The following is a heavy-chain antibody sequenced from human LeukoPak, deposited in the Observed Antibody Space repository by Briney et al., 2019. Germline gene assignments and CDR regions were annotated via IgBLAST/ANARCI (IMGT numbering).Heavy chain of an antibody. CDR3: ASQIGDIAVAGNFDY. V-gene: IGHV4-39*07. D-gene: IGHD6-19*01. CDR2: IYYSGST. J-gene: IGHJ4*02. Sequence: PSETLSLTCTVSGGSISSSSYYWGWIRQPPGKGLEWIGSIYYSGSTYYNPSLKSRVTISVDTSKNQFSLKLSSVTAADTAVYYCASQIGDIAVAGNFDYWGQGTLVTVSS. CDR1: GGSISSSSYY.